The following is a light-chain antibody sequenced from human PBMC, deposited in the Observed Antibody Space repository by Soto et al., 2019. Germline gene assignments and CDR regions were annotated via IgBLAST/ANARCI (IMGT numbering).Light chain of an antibody. CDR3: QQYNSYSGT. Sequence: DIQMTQSPSTLSASVGDTVTVTCRASQSVSGWLAWYQQKPGEAPKLLIYDASSLESGVPSRFSGSGSGTEFTLTISSLQPDDFATYYCQQYNSYSGTFGQGTKVDIK. V-gene: IGKV1-5*01. J-gene: IGKJ1*01. CDR2: DAS. CDR1: QSVSGW.